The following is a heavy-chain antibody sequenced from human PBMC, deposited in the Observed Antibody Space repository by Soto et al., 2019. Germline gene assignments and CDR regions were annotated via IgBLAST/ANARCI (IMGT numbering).Heavy chain of an antibody. CDR1: GGSFSGQY. V-gene: IGHV4-34*01. CDR3: ARGVSYDFWSGYQYNWFDP. J-gene: IGHJ5*02. Sequence: SETLSLTCAVYGGSFSGQYWRWSRQPPGKGLEWIGEINHSGSTNYNPSLKSRVTISVDTSKNQFSLKLSSVTAADTAVYYCARGVSYDFWSGYQYNWFDPWGQGTLVTVSS. D-gene: IGHD3-3*01. CDR2: INHSGST.